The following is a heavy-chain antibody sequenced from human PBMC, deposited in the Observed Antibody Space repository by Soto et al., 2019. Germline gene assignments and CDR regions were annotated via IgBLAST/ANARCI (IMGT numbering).Heavy chain of an antibody. J-gene: IGHJ6*02. CDR1: GGSISSGGYY. CDR3: ARGGDSGYYLVGYYYYGMDV. D-gene: IGHD5-12*01. CDR2: IYYSGST. V-gene: IGHV4-31*03. Sequence: QVQLQESGPGLVKPSQTLSLTCTVSGGSISSGGYYLSWIRQHPGKGLEWIGYIYYSGSTYYNPSLKSRVTQSVDTSKNQFSLKLSSVPAADTAVYYCARGGDSGYYLVGYYYYGMDVWGQGTTVTVSS.